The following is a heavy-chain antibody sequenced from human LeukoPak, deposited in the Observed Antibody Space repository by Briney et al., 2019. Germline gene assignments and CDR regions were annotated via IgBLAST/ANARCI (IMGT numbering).Heavy chain of an antibody. CDR3: ARTPFYYYDSSGYYYYDY. CDR1: GFSRRTSGMR. Sequence: SGPTLVNPTQTLTLTCTFSGFSRRTSGMRVRWMRQPPGKALEGLARIEWDDDKFYSTSLKTRLTISKDTSQNQVVLTMTNMDPVDTATYYCARTPFYYYDSSGYYYYDYWGQGTLVTVSS. CDR2: IEWDDDK. V-gene: IGHV2-70*04. J-gene: IGHJ4*02. D-gene: IGHD3-22*01.